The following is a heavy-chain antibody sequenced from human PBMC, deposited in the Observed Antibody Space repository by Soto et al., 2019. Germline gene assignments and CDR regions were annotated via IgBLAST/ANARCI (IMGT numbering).Heavy chain of an antibody. CDR2: IYHSGRT. CDR1: GYSISSGYY. V-gene: IGHV4-38-2*01. CDR3: ARGGDIAVVTADFPDH. J-gene: IGHJ4*02. Sequence: SETLSLTCAVSGYSISSGYYWGWIRQHPGKGLEWIGSIYHSGRTYYNPSLRSRLTISVDTSKNQFSLKLNSVTAADTAVYYCARGGDIAVVTADFPDHWGQGTLVTVSS. D-gene: IGHD2-21*02.